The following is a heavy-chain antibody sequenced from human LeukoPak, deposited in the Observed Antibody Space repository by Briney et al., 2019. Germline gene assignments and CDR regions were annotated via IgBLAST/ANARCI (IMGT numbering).Heavy chain of an antibody. J-gene: IGHJ6*03. CDR1: GYTFTSYD. D-gene: IGHD2/OR15-2a*01. V-gene: IGHV1-8*01. CDR3: ARRYKNVVVPGYYMDV. Sequence: ASVKVSCKASGYTFTSYDINWVRQATGQGPEWMGWMNPNSGNTGYAQKFQGRVTMTRNTSISTAYMELSSLTSEDTAVYYCARRYKNVVVPGYYMDVGGKGTRSPSP. CDR2: MNPNSGNT.